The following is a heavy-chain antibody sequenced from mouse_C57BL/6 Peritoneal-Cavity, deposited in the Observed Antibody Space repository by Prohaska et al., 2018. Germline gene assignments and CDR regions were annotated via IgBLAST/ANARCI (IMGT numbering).Heavy chain of an antibody. V-gene: IGHV1-26*01. CDR2: INPNNGGT. CDR1: GYTFTDYY. Sequence: EVQLQQSGPELVKPGASVKISCKASGYTFTDYYMNWVKQSHGKSLEWIGDINPNNGGTSYNQKFKYKATLTVDKSYSTAYMELRSLTSEDSAVYYCARGLYYGSSYYFDYWGQGTTLTVSS. J-gene: IGHJ2*01. CDR3: ARGLYYGSSYYFDY. D-gene: IGHD1-1*01.